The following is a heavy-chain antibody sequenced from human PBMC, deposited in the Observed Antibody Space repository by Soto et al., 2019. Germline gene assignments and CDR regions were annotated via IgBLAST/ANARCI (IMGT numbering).Heavy chain of an antibody. V-gene: IGHV4-59*01. CDR1: GGSISSYY. CDR3: ARDYYGSGSPPLGY. J-gene: IGHJ4*02. CDR2: IYYSGST. D-gene: IGHD3-10*01. Sequence: PSETLSLTCTVSGGSISSYYWSWIRQPPGKGLEWIGYIYYSGSTNYNPSLKSRVTISVDTSKNQFSLKLSSVTAADTAVYYCARDYYGSGSPPLGYWGQGTLVNVS.